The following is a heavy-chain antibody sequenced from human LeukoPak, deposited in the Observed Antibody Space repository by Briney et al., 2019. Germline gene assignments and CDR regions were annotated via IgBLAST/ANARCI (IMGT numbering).Heavy chain of an antibody. D-gene: IGHD5-18*01. V-gene: IGHV4-4*08. CDR1: GGSISSYY. Sequence: PSQTLSLTCTVSGGSISSYYWSWIRRPPGKGLEWIGYIYTSGSTNYNPSLKSRVTISVDTSKNQFSLKLRSVTAADTAVYYCARSGRGYSYGPMYYFDYWGQGTLVTVSS. CDR2: IYTSGST. CDR3: ARSGRGYSYGPMYYFDY. J-gene: IGHJ4*02.